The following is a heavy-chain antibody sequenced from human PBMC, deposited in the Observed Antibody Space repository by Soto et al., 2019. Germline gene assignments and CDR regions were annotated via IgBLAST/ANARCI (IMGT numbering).Heavy chain of an antibody. CDR2: IYYSGST. D-gene: IGHD3-10*01. J-gene: IGHJ4*02. CDR1: GGSISSSNYY. Sequence: SETLSLTCTVSGGSISSSNYYWGWIRQPPGKGLEWIGSIYYSGSTYYNPSLTSRVTISIDTSKDQLSLKLSSVTAADTAVYYCASGVRGVTLDYWGQGALVTVSS. CDR3: ASGVRGVTLDY. V-gene: IGHV4-39*01.